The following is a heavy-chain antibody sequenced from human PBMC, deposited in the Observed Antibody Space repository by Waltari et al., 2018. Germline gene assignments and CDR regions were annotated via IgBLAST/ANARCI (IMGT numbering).Heavy chain of an antibody. V-gene: IGHV4-34*01. CDR1: SGSFGGYQ. CDR2: INYSGNA. Sequence: QVQLQQWGAGLLKPSETLSLTCAVQSGSFGGYQWSWIRQPPGKGLEWGGEINYSGNAHYSPSLKSRVTISIDRSKNQSSLSLSSVTAADTAVYYCAGTPWQCGTNICYDWFDPWGQGTLVAVSS. CDR3: AGTPWQCGTNICYDWFDP. D-gene: IGHD1-7*01. J-gene: IGHJ5*02.